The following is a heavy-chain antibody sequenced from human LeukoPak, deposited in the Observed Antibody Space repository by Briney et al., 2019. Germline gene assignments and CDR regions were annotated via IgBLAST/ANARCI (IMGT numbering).Heavy chain of an antibody. CDR3: ARDPSSGGWYRFDY. V-gene: IGHV3-30-3*01. Sequence: GSLRLSFAASGFTFSSYAMHWVRQAPGKGLEWVTLISYDGSNKYYPDYVKGRFTISRDNSKNTLYLQMNSLRAEDTAVYYCARDPSSGGWYRFDYWGQGALVTVSS. D-gene: IGHD6-19*01. J-gene: IGHJ4*02. CDR2: ISYDGSNK. CDR1: GFTFSSYA.